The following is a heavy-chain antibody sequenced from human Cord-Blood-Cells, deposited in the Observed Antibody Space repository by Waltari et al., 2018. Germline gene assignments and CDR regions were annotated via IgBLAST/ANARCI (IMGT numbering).Heavy chain of an antibody. Sequence: QVQLVQSGAEVKKPGASVKVSCKASGYTFTGYYMHWVRQAPGQGLEWMGGINPNRGGTNYAQKFQGRGTMTRDTSISTAYMELSRLRSDDTAVYYCARVVTAINWFDPWGQGTLVTVSS. CDR1: GYTFTGYY. CDR2: INPNRGGT. V-gene: IGHV1-2*02. J-gene: IGHJ5*02. D-gene: IGHD2-21*02. CDR3: ARVVTAINWFDP.